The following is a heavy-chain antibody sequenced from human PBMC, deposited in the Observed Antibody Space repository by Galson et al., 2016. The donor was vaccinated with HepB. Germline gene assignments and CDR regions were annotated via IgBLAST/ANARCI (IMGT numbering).Heavy chain of an antibody. Sequence: SLRLSCAASGFTFSSHSMHWVRQTPGKGLEWLSYIGGTSSNIHYADSVKGRFTISRDNAKNSLYLQMKNLRVEATAVYYCVGGRGGLPDYWGQGTPVTVSS. V-gene: IGHV3-48*04. CDR1: GFTFSSHS. CDR3: VGGRGGLPDY. CDR2: IGGTSSNI. J-gene: IGHJ4*02. D-gene: IGHD3-16*01.